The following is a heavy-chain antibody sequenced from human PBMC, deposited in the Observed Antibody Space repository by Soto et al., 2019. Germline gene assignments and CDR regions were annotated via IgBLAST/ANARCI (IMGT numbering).Heavy chain of an antibody. CDR2: IASDGSLT. D-gene: IGHD2-8*02. CDR1: GFTFIDYW. J-gene: IGHJ4*02. V-gene: IGHV3-74*01. Sequence: GGSLRLCCAASGFTFIDYWMQWVRQAPGKGLVWVSHIASDGSLTDYADSVKGRFTVSRDNAKNTLYLQMNSLRAEDTAVYYCARDYWSQPDHWGQGTLVTVSS. CDR3: ARDYWSQPDH.